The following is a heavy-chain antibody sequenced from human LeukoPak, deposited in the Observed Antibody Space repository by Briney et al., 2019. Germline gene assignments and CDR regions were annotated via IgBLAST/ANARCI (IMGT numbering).Heavy chain of an antibody. D-gene: IGHD6-19*01. CDR2: INPNSGGT. CDR3: ATGIAVAGHDAFDI. CDR1: GYTFTGYY. V-gene: IGHV1-2*02. J-gene: IGHJ3*02. Sequence: ASVKVSCKASGYTFTGYYMHWVRQAPGQGLEWMGWINPNSGGTNYAQKFQGRVTMTRDTSISTAYMELSSLRSEDTAVYYCATGIAVAGHDAFDIWGQGTMVTVSS.